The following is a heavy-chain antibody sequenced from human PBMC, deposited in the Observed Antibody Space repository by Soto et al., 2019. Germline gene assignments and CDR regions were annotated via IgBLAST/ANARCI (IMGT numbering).Heavy chain of an antibody. D-gene: IGHD3-22*01. CDR2: IYYSGST. CDR3: ARFNPTYYYDSSGYYEAFDI. Sequence: SETLSLTCAISGGSISSGGYYWSWIRQHPGKGLEWIGYIYYSGSTYYNPSLKSRVTISVDTSKNQFSLKLSSVTAADTAVYYCARFNPTYYYDSSGYYEAFDIWGQGTMVTVSS. V-gene: IGHV4-31*11. J-gene: IGHJ3*02. CDR1: GGSISSGGYY.